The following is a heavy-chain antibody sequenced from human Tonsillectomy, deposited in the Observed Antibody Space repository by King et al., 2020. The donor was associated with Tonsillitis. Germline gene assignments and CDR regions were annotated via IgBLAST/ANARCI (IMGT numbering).Heavy chain of an antibody. CDR2: ISFAANNK. Sequence: VQLVEFGGGVVQPGRSLRFSCAASGFTFSHYAIHWFRLAPGKGLEWVAVISFAANNKYFSDSVKGRFTILSDNSKNTLYLQMNSLRAEDTAVYYCARDFGKVAIAPVGWGQGTLVTVSS. J-gene: IGHJ4*02. CDR1: GFTFSHYA. D-gene: IGHD2-2*02. V-gene: IGHV3-30*01. CDR3: ARDFGKVAIAPVG.